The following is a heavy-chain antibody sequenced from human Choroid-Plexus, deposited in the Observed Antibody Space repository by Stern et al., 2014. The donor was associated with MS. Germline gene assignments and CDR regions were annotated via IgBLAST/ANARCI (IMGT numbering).Heavy chain of an antibody. Sequence: VQLVESGGGVVQPGRPLRLSCVASGFTFGSCAMHWVRPAPAKGLEWVAGVSYDGSNKYYADSVKGRCTISRDNSQNTLYMQMSSLRPEDTAVYYCAKDRQYLTYFFDHWGQGSLVTVSS. D-gene: IGHD2/OR15-2a*01. CDR1: GFTFGSCA. V-gene: IGHV3-30*18. CDR3: AKDRQYLTYFFDH. CDR2: VSYDGSNK. J-gene: IGHJ5*02.